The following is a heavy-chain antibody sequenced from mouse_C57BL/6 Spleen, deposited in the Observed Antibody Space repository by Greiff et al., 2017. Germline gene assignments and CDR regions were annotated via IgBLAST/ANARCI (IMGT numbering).Heavy chain of an antibody. CDR3: ARRAPLDYFDY. V-gene: IGHV1-26*01. CDR2: INPNNGGT. Sequence: EVQLQQSGPELVKPGASVKISCKASGYTFTDYYMNWVKQSHGKSLEWIGDINPNNGGTSYNQKFKGKATLTVAKSSSTAYMELRSLTSEDSAVYYCARRAPLDYFDYWGQGTTLTVSS. D-gene: IGHD3-3*01. J-gene: IGHJ2*01. CDR1: GYTFTDYY.